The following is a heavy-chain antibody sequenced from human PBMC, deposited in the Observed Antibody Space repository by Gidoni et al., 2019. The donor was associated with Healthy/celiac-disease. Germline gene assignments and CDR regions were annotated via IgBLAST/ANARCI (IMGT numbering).Heavy chain of an antibody. CDR3: AKDRRYSSSSGAFDP. V-gene: IGHV3-9*01. Sequence: EVQQVESGGGLVQQGRSLRRSCAASGFTCDDYAMHWVRQAPGKGLECVSGIRWNSGSIDYADSVKGRFTISIDTAKNSLYLQMNSLRAEDTALYYCAKDRRYSSSSGAFDPWGQGTLVTVSS. CDR2: IRWNSGSI. CDR1: GFTCDDYA. J-gene: IGHJ5*02. D-gene: IGHD6-6*01.